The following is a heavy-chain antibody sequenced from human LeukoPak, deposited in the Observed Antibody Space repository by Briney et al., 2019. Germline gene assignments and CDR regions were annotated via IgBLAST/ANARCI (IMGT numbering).Heavy chain of an antibody. V-gene: IGHV3-53*01. D-gene: IGHD2-21*01. CDR3: ARAVPPVMTFDY. Sequence: PGGSLRLSCAASGFTVSSNYMSWVRQAPGKGLEWVSVIYSGGSTYYADSVKGRYTISRDNSKNTLYLQMNSLRAEDTAVYYCARAVPPVMTFDYWGQGTLDTVSS. CDR2: IYSGGST. J-gene: IGHJ4*02. CDR1: GFTVSSNY.